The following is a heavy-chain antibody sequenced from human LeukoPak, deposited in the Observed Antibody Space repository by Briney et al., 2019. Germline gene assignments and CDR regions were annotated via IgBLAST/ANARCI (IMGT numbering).Heavy chain of an antibody. D-gene: IGHD2-21*02. V-gene: IGHV3-23*01. Sequence: GGSLRLSCVTSGFTFSNYGMSWVRQAPGRGLMWVSAISGNGANTFYADSVKGRFTVSRDNSKNTLYLQMSGLRAEDTAAYYCAKVVPMTDSWGQGTLVTVSS. CDR2: ISGNGANT. CDR3: AKVVPMTDS. J-gene: IGHJ5*02. CDR1: GFTFSNYG.